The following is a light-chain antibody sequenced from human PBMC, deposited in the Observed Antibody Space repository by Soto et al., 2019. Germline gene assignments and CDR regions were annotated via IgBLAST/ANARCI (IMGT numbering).Light chain of an antibody. V-gene: IGKV3-11*01. Sequence: EVVLTQSPDTLSLSPGETATLSCRASQSVDRYVAWYQQKVGQAPRLLIYDAYNRATGLGGRFTGSGSATVSRLTITRLDPEYFAVYYCQQRGKWPSTFGPGTKVEMK. CDR1: QSVDRY. J-gene: IGKJ2*02. CDR2: DAY. CDR3: QQRGKWPST.